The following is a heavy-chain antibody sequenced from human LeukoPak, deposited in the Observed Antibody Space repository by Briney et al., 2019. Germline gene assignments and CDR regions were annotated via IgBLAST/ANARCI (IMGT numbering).Heavy chain of an antibody. CDR3: ARDPHSYGSPVLFDY. V-gene: IGHV3-33*01. CDR2: IWYDGSNK. J-gene: IGHJ4*02. CDR1: GFTFSSYG. Sequence: GRSLRLSCAASGFTFSSYGMHWVRQAPATGLEWVAVIWYDGSNKDYADSAKGRFTISRDNSKNTLYLQTATLRAEDTSVYYCARDPHSYGSPVLFDYWGQGTLVTVSS. D-gene: IGHD5-18*01.